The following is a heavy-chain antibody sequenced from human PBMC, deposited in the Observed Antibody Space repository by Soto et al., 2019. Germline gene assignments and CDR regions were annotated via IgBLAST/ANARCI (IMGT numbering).Heavy chain of an antibody. CDR2: ISWNSGSI. CDR1: GLTFDDYA. D-gene: IGHD6-6*01. V-gene: IGHV3-9*01. J-gene: IGHJ4*02. CDR3: AKDGALIAARSYFDY. Sequence: PGGSLRLSCAASGLTFDDYAMHWARRAPGKGLEWVSGISWNSGSIGYADSVKGRFTISRDNAKNSLYLQMNSLRAEDTALYYCAKDGALIAARSYFDYWGQGTLVTVSS.